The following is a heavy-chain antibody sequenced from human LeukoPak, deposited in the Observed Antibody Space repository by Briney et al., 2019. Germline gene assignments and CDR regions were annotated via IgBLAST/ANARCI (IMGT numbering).Heavy chain of an antibody. Sequence: ASVKDSCKASGYTFTGYYMHWVRQAPGQGLVWMGWINPNSGGTNYAQKFQGRVTVTRDTSISSAYMELSRLTSEDTAVYYCATSSGSYYRAATHFDYWGQGTLVTVSS. J-gene: IGHJ4*02. CDR2: INPNSGGT. CDR1: GYTFTGYY. V-gene: IGHV1-2*02. CDR3: ATSSGSYYRAATHFDY. D-gene: IGHD3-10*01.